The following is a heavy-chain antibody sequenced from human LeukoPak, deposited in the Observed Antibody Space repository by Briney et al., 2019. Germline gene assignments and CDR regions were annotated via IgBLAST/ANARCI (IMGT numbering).Heavy chain of an antibody. J-gene: IGHJ4*02. CDR2: IYYSGST. D-gene: IGHD3-10*01. CDR1: GGSISSYY. CDR3: ARRSMVRGVYYFDY. V-gene: IGHV4-59*08. Sequence: PSETLSLTCTVSGGSISSYYWSWIRQPPGKGLEWIGYIYYSGSTNYNPSLKSRVTISVDTSKNQFSLKLSSVTAADTAVYYCARRSMVRGVYYFDYWGQGTLVTVSS.